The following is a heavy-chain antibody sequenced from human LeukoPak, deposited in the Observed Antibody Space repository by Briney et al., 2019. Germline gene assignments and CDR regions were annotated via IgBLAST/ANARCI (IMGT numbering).Heavy chain of an antibody. Sequence: EGSLRLSCAASGFTFSSYGMHWVRQAPGKGLEWVAFIRYDGSNKYYADSVKGRFTISRDNSKNTLYLQMNSLRAEDTAVYYCAKDGPRGAVAGTRLFDYWGQGTLVTVSS. V-gene: IGHV3-30*02. D-gene: IGHD6-19*01. CDR1: GFTFSSYG. CDR2: IRYDGSNK. J-gene: IGHJ4*02. CDR3: AKDGPRGAVAGTRLFDY.